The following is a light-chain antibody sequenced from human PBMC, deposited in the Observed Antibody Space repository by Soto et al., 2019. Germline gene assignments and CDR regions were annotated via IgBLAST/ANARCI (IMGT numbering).Light chain of an antibody. J-gene: IGKJ2*01. CDR3: QQYGSSPYT. CDR2: GAS. Sequence: EIVLPQSPGTLSLSPGERATLSCRASQSVSSSYLAWYQQKPGQAPRLLIYGASSRATGIPDRFSGSRSGTDFTLTISRLEPEDFAVDYCQQYGSSPYTSGQGTKLEIK. CDR1: QSVSSSY. V-gene: IGKV3-20*01.